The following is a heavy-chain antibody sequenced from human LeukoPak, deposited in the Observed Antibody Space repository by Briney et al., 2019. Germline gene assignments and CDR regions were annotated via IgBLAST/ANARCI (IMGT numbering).Heavy chain of an antibody. J-gene: IGHJ3*02. CDR2: IYYSGST. V-gene: IGHV4-39*01. CDR1: GGSISSSSYY. Sequence: NASETLSLTCTVSGGSISSSSYYWGWIRQPPGKGLEWIGSIYYSGSTYYNPSLKSRVTISVDTSKNQFSLKLSSVTAADTAVYYCVTVVTPTSAFDIWGQGTVVTVSS. CDR3: VTVVTPTSAFDI. D-gene: IGHD4-23*01.